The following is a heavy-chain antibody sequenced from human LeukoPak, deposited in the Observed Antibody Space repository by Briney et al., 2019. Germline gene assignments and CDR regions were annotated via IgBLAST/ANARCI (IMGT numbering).Heavy chain of an antibody. CDR3: ARFSTAMVSFDY. J-gene: IGHJ4*02. CDR1: GFTFSSYA. D-gene: IGHD5-18*01. Sequence: GGSLRLSCAASGFTFSSYAMHWVRQAPGKGLEWVAVISYDGSNKYYADSVKGRFTISRDNSKNTLYLQMNSLRAEDTAVYYCARFSTAMVSFDYWGQGTLVTASS. CDR2: ISYDGSNK. V-gene: IGHV3-30-3*01.